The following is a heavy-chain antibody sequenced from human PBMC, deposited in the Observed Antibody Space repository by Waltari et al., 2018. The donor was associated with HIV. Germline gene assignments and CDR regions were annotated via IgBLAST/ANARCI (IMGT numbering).Heavy chain of an antibody. CDR2: FYPGDSDS. V-gene: IGHV5-51*01. Sequence: EVQLVQSGAEMRKPGESLKISCRCSGYTFTDYWIGWVRQMPGKGLEWMGIFYPGDSDSRYGPSFQGQVTMSADKSINTAYLHWSTLKASDTAIYYCARPVDSSGSGDALDIWGQGTMVTVSS. CDR1: GYTFTDYW. J-gene: IGHJ3*02. CDR3: ARPVDSSGSGDALDI. D-gene: IGHD3-22*01.